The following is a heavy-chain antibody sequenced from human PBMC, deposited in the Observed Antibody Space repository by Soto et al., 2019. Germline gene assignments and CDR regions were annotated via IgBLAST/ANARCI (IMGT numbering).Heavy chain of an antibody. CDR3: ARAGFYFGSGSYYNPYYYGMDV. Sequence: GASVKVSCKASGYTFTSYGISWVRQAPGQGLEWMGWISAYNGNTNYAQKLQGRVTMTTDTSTSTAYMELRSLRSDDTAVYYCARAGFYFGSGSYYNPYYYGMDVWGQGTTVTVSS. D-gene: IGHD3-10*01. J-gene: IGHJ6*02. CDR2: ISAYNGNT. CDR1: GYTFTSYG. V-gene: IGHV1-18*01.